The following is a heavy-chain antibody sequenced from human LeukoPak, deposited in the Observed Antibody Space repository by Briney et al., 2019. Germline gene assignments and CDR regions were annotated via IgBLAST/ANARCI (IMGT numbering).Heavy chain of an antibody. CDR2: IYYSGST. CDR1: GGSISSYY. V-gene: IGHV4-59*01. Sequence: KPSETLSLTCTVSGGSISSYYWSWIRQPPGKGLEWIGYIYYSGSTNYNPSLKSRVTISVDTSKNQFSLTLSSVTAADTAVYYCAKGAHCSSTSCYGFYYYYYYMDVWGKGTTVTVSS. D-gene: IGHD2-2*01. J-gene: IGHJ6*03. CDR3: AKGAHCSSTSCYGFYYYYYYMDV.